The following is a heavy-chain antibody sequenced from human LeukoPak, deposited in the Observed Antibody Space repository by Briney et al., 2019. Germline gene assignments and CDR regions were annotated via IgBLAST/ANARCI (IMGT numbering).Heavy chain of an antibody. CDR3: AKSSAPAGVYYFDY. J-gene: IGHJ4*02. Sequence: GGSLRLSCAASGFTFSSYSMNWSRQPPGKGLEWVSAISGSGGSTYYADSVKGRFTISRDNSKNTLYLQMNSLRAEDTAVYYCAKSSAPAGVYYFDYWGQGTLVTVSS. CDR1: GFTFSSYS. D-gene: IGHD6-13*01. CDR2: ISGSGGST. V-gene: IGHV3-23*01.